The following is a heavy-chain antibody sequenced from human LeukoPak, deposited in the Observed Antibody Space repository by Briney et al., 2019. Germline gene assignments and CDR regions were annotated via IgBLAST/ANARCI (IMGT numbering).Heavy chain of an antibody. CDR2: ITWNSRVK. CDR1: GFTFDNFA. J-gene: IGHJ4*02. Sequence: GGSLRLSCAASGFTFDNFAMHWVRQAPGKGLEWVSGITWNSRVKTYTPSVKGRFTISRDNAKNSLYLQMNSLRAEDTAVYYCARDLIAAADDDYWGQGTLVTVSS. V-gene: IGHV3-9*01. CDR3: ARDLIAAADDDY. D-gene: IGHD6-13*01.